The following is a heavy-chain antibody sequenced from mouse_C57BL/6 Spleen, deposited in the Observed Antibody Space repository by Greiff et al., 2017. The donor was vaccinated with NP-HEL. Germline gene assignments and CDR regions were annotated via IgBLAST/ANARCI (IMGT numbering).Heavy chain of an antibody. CDR2: IDPEDGDT. CDR3: TTPYYYGSSYGGFAY. CDR1: GFNIKDYY. V-gene: IGHV14-1*01. D-gene: IGHD1-1*01. J-gene: IGHJ3*01. Sequence: EVMLVESGAELVRPGASVKLSCTASGFNIKDYYMHWVKQRPEQGLEWIGRIDPEDGDTEYAPKFQGKATMTADTSSNTAYLQLSSLTSEDTAVYYCTTPYYYGSSYGGFAYWGQGTLVTVSA.